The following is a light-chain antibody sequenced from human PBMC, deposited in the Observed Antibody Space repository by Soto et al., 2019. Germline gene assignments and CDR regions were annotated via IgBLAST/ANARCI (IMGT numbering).Light chain of an antibody. Sequence: EIVMTQSPATLSVSPGERATLSCGASQSVSYSVAWYQQKPGQAPRLLIYGASSRATGIPVRFSGSGSGTDFTLTISRLEPEDFAVYYCQQYGSSPLTFGQGTKVDI. CDR2: GAS. J-gene: IGKJ1*01. V-gene: IGKV3-20*01. CDR1: QSVSYS. CDR3: QQYGSSPLT.